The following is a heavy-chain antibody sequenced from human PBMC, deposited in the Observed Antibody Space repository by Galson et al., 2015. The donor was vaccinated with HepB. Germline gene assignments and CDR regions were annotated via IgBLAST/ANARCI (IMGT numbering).Heavy chain of an antibody. CDR3: ARAPWEGCSGGSCYSGPYYYYGMDV. Sequence: SVKVSCKASGGTFSSYAISWVRQAPGQGLEWMGGIIPIFGTANYAQKFQGRVTITADESTSTAYMELSSLRSEDTAVYYCARAPWEGCSGGSCYSGPYYYYGMDVWGQGTTVTVSS. D-gene: IGHD2-15*01. J-gene: IGHJ6*02. CDR1: GGTFSSYA. CDR2: IIPIFGTA. V-gene: IGHV1-69*13.